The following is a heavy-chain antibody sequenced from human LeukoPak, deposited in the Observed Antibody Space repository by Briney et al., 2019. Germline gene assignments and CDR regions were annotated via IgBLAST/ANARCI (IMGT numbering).Heavy chain of an antibody. J-gene: IGHJ4*02. D-gene: IGHD3-22*01. V-gene: IGHV3-21*01. Sequence: GGSLRLSFAASGFTFSSYSMNWVRQASGKGLEWVSSISSSSSYIYYADSVKGRFTISRDNAKNSLYLQMNSLRAEDTAVYYCARVEYYDSSGYTYWGQGTLVTVSS. CDR2: ISSSSSYI. CDR3: ARVEYYDSSGYTY. CDR1: GFTFSSYS.